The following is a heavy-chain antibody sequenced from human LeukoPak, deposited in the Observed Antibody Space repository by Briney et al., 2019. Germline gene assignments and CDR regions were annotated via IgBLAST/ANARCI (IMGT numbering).Heavy chain of an antibody. CDR2: IDRPAKSYAT. Sequence: GGSLRLSCAASGFTLSDSAIHWVRQASGKGLEWVGLIDRPAKSYATAYGASVGGRFTISTDDSKNTAYLQMDSLKTEDTALYYCTRDRGTYNWLDPWGQGTLVTVSS. CDR1: GFTLSDSA. J-gene: IGHJ5*02. D-gene: IGHD1-26*01. V-gene: IGHV3-73*01. CDR3: TRDRGTYNWLDP.